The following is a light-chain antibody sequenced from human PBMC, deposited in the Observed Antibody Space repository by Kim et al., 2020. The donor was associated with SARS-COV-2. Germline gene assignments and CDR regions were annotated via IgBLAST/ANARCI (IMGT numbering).Light chain of an antibody. J-gene: IGLJ2*01. CDR3: QVWDSSSDDIVI. CDR2: YNS. CDR1: NVGNNI. Sequence: SYELTRPPSVSVAPGKTAKITCGGNNVGNNIVHWYQQKPGQAPVLVISYNSVRPSGIPERLSGSNSGNTATLTISRVEAGDEADYYCQVWDSSSDDIVIFGGGTQLTVL. V-gene: IGLV3-21*04.